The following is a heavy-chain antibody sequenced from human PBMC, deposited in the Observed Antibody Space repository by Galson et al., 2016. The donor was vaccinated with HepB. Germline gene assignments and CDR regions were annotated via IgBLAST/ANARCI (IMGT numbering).Heavy chain of an antibody. D-gene: IGHD1-26*01. Sequence: SLRLSCAASGFTFSSYSMNWVRQAPGKGLEWVSSISSSSSYIYYADSVKGRFTISRDNAKNSLYLQMNSLRAEDTAVYYCARGDIVGAIFDYWGQGTLATVSS. J-gene: IGHJ4*02. CDR2: ISSSSSYI. CDR3: ARGDIVGAIFDY. CDR1: GFTFSSYS. V-gene: IGHV3-21*01.